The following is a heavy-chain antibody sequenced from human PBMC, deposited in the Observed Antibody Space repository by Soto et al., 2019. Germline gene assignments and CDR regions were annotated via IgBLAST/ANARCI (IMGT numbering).Heavy chain of an antibody. CDR2: VNYSGIT. D-gene: IGHD4-17*01. Sequence: QVQLQQWGAGLLKPSETLSLTCGVSGGSFRGYAWNWIRQSPETGLEWIGEVNYSGITSYNPSLRSRVTISLDTSTNPFSLTLTSVTAADTDIYYCARAPMDDYGNYYDGMDVGGQGTTITVS. CDR3: ARAPMDDYGNYYDGMDV. V-gene: IGHV4-34*01. J-gene: IGHJ6*02. CDR1: GGSFRGYA.